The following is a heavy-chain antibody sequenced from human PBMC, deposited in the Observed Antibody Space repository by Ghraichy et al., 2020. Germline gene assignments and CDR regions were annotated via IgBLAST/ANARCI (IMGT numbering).Heavy chain of an antibody. CDR2: TYYRSNFNN. Sequence: SETLSLTCAISGDSVSSNSATWNWLRQSPSRGLEWLGRTYYRSNFNNDYAASVKSRINIKPDTPNNQFSLQLNSVTPEDTAVYYCARGIPGWYFDLWGRGTLVTVSS. J-gene: IGHJ2*01. CDR3: ARGIPGWYFDL. V-gene: IGHV6-1*01. CDR1: GDSVSSNSAT.